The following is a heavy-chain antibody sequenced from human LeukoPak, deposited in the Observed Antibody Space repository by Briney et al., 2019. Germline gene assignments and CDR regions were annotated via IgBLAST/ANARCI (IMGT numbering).Heavy chain of an antibody. Sequence: GRSLRLSCAASGFTFSSYGMHWVRQAPGKGLEWVAVISYDGSTKYYADSVKGRFTISRDNSKNTLYLQMNSLRAEDTALYYCARNEYETLDYWGQGTLVTVSS. CDR2: ISYDGSTK. V-gene: IGHV3-30*03. CDR1: GFTFSSYG. D-gene: IGHD2/OR15-2a*01. J-gene: IGHJ4*02. CDR3: ARNEYETLDY.